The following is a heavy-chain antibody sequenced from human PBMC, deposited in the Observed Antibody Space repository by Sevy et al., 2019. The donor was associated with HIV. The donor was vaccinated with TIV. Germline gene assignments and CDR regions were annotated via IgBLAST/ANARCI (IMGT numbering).Heavy chain of an antibody. CDR1: GYTFTSYD. J-gene: IGHJ4*02. Sequence: GAVKVSCKASGYTFTSYDINWVRQATRQGLERRGWMNPNSRNTGYAQEFQGRVTMSRNTSISTAYMELSSLRSEDTDVYYCARGPRPMNYDYVWGSSDYWGQGTLVSVSS. CDR2: MNPNSRNT. D-gene: IGHD3-16*01. CDR3: ARGPRPMNYDYVWGSSDY. V-gene: IGHV1-8*01.